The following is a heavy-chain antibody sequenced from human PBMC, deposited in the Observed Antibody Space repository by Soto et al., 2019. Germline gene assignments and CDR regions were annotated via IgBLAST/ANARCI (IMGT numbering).Heavy chain of an antibody. V-gene: IGHV3-33*01. J-gene: IGHJ4*02. CDR2: IWYDGSNE. CDR3: ARGDNYADY. D-gene: IGHD5-18*01. Sequence: LRLSCAASGFTFSTYGMHWVRQAPGKGLEWVAVIWYDGSNEYYADSVRGRFTISRDNSKNKLFLQRNSLPAEDTDVYDCARGDNYADYWGQGTQVTVSS. CDR1: GFTFSTYG.